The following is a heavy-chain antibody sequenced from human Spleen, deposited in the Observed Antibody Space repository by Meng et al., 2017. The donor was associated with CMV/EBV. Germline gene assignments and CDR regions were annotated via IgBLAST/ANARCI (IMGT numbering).Heavy chain of an antibody. J-gene: IGHJ4*02. D-gene: IGHD1-14*01. V-gene: IGHV4-30-4*01. CDR3: ARSGRFDY. CDR1: GGSISRGDYD. Sequence: QVQLQESGPGLLKPSQTLSLTCTVSGGSISRGDYDWSWIRQPPGKGLEWIGEINHSGSTNYNPSLKSRVTISVDTSKNQFSLKLSSVTAADTAVYYCARSGRFDYWGQGTLVTVSS. CDR2: INHSGST.